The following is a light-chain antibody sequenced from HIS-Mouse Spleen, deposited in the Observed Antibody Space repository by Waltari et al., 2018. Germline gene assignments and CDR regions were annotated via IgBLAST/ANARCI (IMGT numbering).Light chain of an antibody. CDR1: SIDVGGYNL. Sequence: QSALTQPAPVSGSPGQSITISCTGTSIDVGGYNLASWHQQHPAKAPKLMIYEGSKRPSGVSNRFSGSKSGNTASLTISGLQAEDEADYYCCSYAGSSTWVFGGGTKLTVL. J-gene: IGLJ3*02. V-gene: IGLV2-23*01. CDR3: CSYAGSSTWV. CDR2: EGS.